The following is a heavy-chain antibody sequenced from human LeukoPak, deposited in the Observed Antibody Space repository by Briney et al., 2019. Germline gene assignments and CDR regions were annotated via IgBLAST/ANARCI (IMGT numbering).Heavy chain of an antibody. V-gene: IGHV1-8*02. CDR2: MNPNSGNT. Sequence: GSSVKVSCKASGGTFSSYAINWVRQATGQGLEWMGWMNPNSGNTGYAQKFQGRVTMTRNTSISTAYMELSSLRSEDTAVYYCARERYCTNGVCSYYYGMDVWGQGTTVTVSS. D-gene: IGHD2-8*01. CDR1: GGTFSSYA. CDR3: ARERYCTNGVCSYYYGMDV. J-gene: IGHJ6*02.